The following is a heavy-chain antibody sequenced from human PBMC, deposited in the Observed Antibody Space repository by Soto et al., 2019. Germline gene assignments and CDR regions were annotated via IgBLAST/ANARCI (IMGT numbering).Heavy chain of an antibody. D-gene: IGHD1-1*01. CDR2: IWYDGSNK. V-gene: IGHV3-33*01. CDR1: GFTFRSYG. CDR3: ARDTTRAHXSAGTYSYYYGMDV. Sequence: GGSLRLSCAASGFTFRSYGMHWVRQAPGKGLEWVAVIWYDGSNKYYADSVKGRFTISRDNSKNTLYLQMNSLRAEDTAVYYCARDTTRAHXSAGTYSYYYGMDVWGQGTTXTVSS. J-gene: IGHJ6*02.